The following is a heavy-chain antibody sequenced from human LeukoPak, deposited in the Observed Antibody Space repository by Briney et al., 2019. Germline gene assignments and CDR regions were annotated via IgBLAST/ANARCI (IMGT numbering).Heavy chain of an antibody. J-gene: IGHJ6*02. CDR1: GFTFSVYG. CDR3: AKAGYSSGWTRYYGMDV. D-gene: IGHD6-19*01. V-gene: IGHV3-30*18. CDR2: ISYDGADK. Sequence: GSLRLSCAASGFTFSVYGMYWVRQPPGKGLEWVALISYDGADKYHVDSVKGRFTISRDNSNNTLYLQMNCLRPDDTAVYYCAKAGYSSGWTRYYGMDVWGQGTTVAVSS.